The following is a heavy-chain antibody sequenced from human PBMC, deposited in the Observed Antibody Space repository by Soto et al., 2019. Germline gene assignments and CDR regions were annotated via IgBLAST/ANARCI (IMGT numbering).Heavy chain of an antibody. V-gene: IGHV3-49*03. CDR2: IRSEPYGGTT. CDR1: GFTFGNYG. CDR3: TRDLPSGNSSPGY. Sequence: GGSLRLSCTASGFTFGNYGMSCFRQARGKGLEWVSFIRSEPYGGTTEYAASVKGRFTISRDDSKSIVYLQMNSLKIEDTAVYYCTRDLPSGNSSPGYWGQGTLVTVSS. J-gene: IGHJ4*02. D-gene: IGHD5-12*01.